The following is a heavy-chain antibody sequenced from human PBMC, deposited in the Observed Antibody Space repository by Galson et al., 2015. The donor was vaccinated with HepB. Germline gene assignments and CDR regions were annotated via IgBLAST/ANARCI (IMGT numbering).Heavy chain of an antibody. Sequence: SLRLSCAASGFTFSSYGMHWVRQAPGKGLEWVAVIWYDGSNKYYADSVKGRFTISRDNSKNTLYLQMNSLRAEDTAVYYCARDPLSGSYYFDYWGQGTLVTVSS. CDR2: IWYDGSNK. D-gene: IGHD1-26*01. J-gene: IGHJ4*02. V-gene: IGHV3-33*01. CDR1: GFTFSSYG. CDR3: ARDPLSGSYYFDY.